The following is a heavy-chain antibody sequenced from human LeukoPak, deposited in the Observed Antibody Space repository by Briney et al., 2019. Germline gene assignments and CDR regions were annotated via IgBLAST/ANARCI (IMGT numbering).Heavy chain of an antibody. V-gene: IGHV4-39*01. D-gene: IGHD3-22*01. CDR1: GGSIRSSYYY. CDR2: IYDSGST. J-gene: IGHJ4*02. CDR3: ARGTRYDSSGYDLDLNDY. Sequence: SETLSLTCTVSGGSIRSSYYYWGWIRQPPGKGLEWIGSIYDSGSTYYNPSLKSRVTISVDTSKNQFSLKLSSVTAADTAVYYCARGTRYDSSGYDLDLNDYWGQGTLVTVSS.